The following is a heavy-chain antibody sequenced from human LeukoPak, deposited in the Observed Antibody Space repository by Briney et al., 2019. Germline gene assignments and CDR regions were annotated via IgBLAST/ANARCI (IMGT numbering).Heavy chain of an antibody. CDR3: AKGWSVTMVMAAPGD. J-gene: IGHJ4*02. D-gene: IGHD3-10*01. V-gene: IGHV3-23*01. CDR1: GFTFNSYA. Sequence: GGSLRLSCAASGFTFNSYAMSWVRQAPGKGLEWVSGISANGAKTYYADSVKGRFTISRDNSKSTQSLQMNSLRAEDTALYYCAKGWSVTMVMAAPGDWGQGALVTVSS. CDR2: ISANGAKT.